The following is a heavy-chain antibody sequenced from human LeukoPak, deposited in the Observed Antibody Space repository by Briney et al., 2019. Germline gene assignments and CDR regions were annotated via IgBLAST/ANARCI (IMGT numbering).Heavy chain of an antibody. CDR3: AKYNYGVSGYMDV. Sequence: PGGSLRLSCAASGFTFNSYGMSWVRQAPGKGLEWVSTISGSSDNTYYEDYVKGRFTISRENSKNTLYLQVNSLRAEDTAVYYCAKYNYGVSGYMDVWGKGTTVTISS. J-gene: IGHJ6*03. CDR1: GFTFNSYG. CDR2: ISGSSDNT. V-gene: IGHV3-23*01. D-gene: IGHD5-18*01.